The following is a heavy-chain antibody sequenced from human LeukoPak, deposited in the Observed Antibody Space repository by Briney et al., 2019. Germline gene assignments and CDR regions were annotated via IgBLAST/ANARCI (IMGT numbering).Heavy chain of an antibody. V-gene: IGHV3-23*01. J-gene: IGHJ4*02. CDR2: ISGSGGST. CDR3: AKDLGYCSGGSC. Sequence: GGSLRLSCAASGFTFSSYAMSWVHQAPGKGLEWVSAISGSGGSTYYADSVKGRFTISRDNSKNTLYLQMNSLRAEDTAVYYCAKDLGYCSGGSCWGQGTLVTVSS. CDR1: GFTFSSYA. D-gene: IGHD2-15*01.